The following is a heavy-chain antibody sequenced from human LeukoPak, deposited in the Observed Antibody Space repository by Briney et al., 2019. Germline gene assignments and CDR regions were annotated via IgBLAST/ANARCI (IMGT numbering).Heavy chain of an antibody. CDR2: IGARGDVT. V-gene: IGHV3-23*01. CDR1: GFAFSGYA. CDR3: AKVHYTASFPGSFPGRNYFDS. D-gene: IGHD1-26*01. J-gene: IGHJ4*02. Sequence: GGSLRLSCTVSGFAFSGYAMSWVRQAPGKGPEWVSSIGARGDVTYSADSVKGRFTISRDNSKRTLFFQMNSLRAEDTAVYYCAKVHYTASFPGSFPGRNYFDSWGQGSLVTVSS.